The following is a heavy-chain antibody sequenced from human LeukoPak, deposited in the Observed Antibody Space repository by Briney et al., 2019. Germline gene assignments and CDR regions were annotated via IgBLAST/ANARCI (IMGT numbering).Heavy chain of an antibody. CDR3: ARDRPSYYDFWSGYDNWFDP. D-gene: IGHD3-3*01. Sequence: PSETLSLTCTVSGGSISSYYWSWIRQPPGKGLEWIGYIYYSGSTNYNPSLKSRVTMSVETSKNQFSLELSSVTAADTAVYYCARDRPSYYDFWSGYDNWFDPWGEGTLVTVSS. V-gene: IGHV4-59*01. CDR2: IYYSGST. CDR1: GGSISSYY. J-gene: IGHJ5*02.